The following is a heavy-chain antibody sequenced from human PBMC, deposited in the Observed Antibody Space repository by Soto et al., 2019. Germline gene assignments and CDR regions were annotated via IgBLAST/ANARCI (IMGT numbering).Heavy chain of an antibody. CDR3: ARVSRGATSWFDP. D-gene: IGHD1-26*01. V-gene: IGHV3-74*01. CDR1: GFTFSDYW. CDR2: INPNGYST. Sequence: VGSLRLSCVASGFTFSDYWMLWARQAPGKGLVWVSRINPNGYSTAYADAMKGRFTISRDNARNTLYLQMNSLRAEDTAVYYCARVSRGATSWFDPCGQRTLVTVSS. J-gene: IGHJ5*02.